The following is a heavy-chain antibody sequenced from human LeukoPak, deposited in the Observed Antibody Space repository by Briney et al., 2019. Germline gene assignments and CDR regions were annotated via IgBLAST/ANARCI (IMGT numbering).Heavy chain of an antibody. Sequence: SETLSLTCTVSGGSISSGGYYWSWIRQPPGKGLEWIGYIYHSGSTYYNPSLKSRVTISVDRSKNQFSLKLSSVTAADTAVYYCARDRGDCSSTSCDTFDYWGQGTLVTVSS. CDR3: ARDRGDCSSTSCDTFDY. CDR1: GGSISSGGYY. CDR2: IYHSGST. D-gene: IGHD2-2*01. V-gene: IGHV4-30-2*01. J-gene: IGHJ4*02.